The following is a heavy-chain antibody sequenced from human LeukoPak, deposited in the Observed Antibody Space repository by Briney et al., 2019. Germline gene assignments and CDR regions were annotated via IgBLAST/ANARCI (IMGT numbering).Heavy chain of an antibody. V-gene: IGHV3-21*01. Sequence: GGSLRLSCAASGFTFGSYSMNWVRQAPGKGLEWVSSITSSSTYIYYADPMEGRFTISRDNAKNSLYLQMGSLRGENTAVYYCARGSSGSYYTLFDYWGQGTLVTVSS. J-gene: IGHJ4*02. CDR3: ARGSSGSYYTLFDY. CDR1: GFTFGSYS. D-gene: IGHD1-26*01. CDR2: ITSSSTYI.